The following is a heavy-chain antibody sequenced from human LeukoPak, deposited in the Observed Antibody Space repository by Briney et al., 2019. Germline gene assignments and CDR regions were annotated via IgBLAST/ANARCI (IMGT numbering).Heavy chain of an antibody. CDR2: IIPIFGTA. D-gene: IGHD3-22*01. J-gene: IGHJ4*02. CDR3: ASGAQTGEDYYYDSSGSKNYDY. CDR1: GGTFSSYA. Sequence: VASVKVSCKASGGTFSSYAISWVRQAPGQGLEWMGGIIPIFGTANYAQKFQGRVTITTDESTSTAYMELGSLRSEDTAVYYCASGAQTGEDYYYDSSGSKNYDYWGQGTLVTVSS. V-gene: IGHV1-69*05.